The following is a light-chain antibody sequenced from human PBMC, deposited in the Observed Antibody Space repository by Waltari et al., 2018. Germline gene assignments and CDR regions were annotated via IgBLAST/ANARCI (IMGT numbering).Light chain of an antibody. J-gene: IGLJ3*02. Sequence: SYELTQPPSVSVSPGQTARITCSGDAMPKQYAHWYQQKPGQAPVLIIYKDNERPSGIPERFSGSTSVTTVTLTISGVQAEDEADYYCQSSDSIETWVFGGGTKLTVL. CDR3: QSSDSIETWV. V-gene: IGLV3-25*03. CDR2: KDN. CDR1: AMPKQY.